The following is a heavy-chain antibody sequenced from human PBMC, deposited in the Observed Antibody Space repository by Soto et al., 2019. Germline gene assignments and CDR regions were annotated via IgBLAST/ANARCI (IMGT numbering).Heavy chain of an antibody. J-gene: IGHJ4*02. D-gene: IGHD2-2*01. CDR3: AKDSSYPAAEPAY. Sequence: EVQLLESGGGLVQPGGALRLSCAASGFTFSSYAMSWVRQAPGKGLEWVSGISGSDGSTYYADSVKGRFTTSRDNSKNTLYLQMNSPRAADTAVYYCAKDSSYPAAEPAYWGQGTLVTVSS. V-gene: IGHV3-23*01. CDR2: ISGSDGST. CDR1: GFTFSSYA.